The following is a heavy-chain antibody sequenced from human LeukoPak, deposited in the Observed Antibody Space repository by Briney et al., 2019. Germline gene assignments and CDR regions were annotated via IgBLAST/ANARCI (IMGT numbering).Heavy chain of an antibody. CDR2: ISGSGGST. Sequence: GGSLRLSCAASGFTFSSYAMSWVRQAPGRGLEWVSAISGSGGSTYYADSVKGRFTISRDNSKNTLYLQMNSLRAEDTAVYYCAKDPLESEYYFDYWGQGALVTVSS. CDR3: AKDPLESEYYFDY. D-gene: IGHD1-1*01. CDR1: GFTFSSYA. J-gene: IGHJ4*02. V-gene: IGHV3-23*01.